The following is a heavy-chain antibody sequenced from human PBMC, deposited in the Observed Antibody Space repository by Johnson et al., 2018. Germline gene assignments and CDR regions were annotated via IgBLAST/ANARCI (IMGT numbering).Heavy chain of an antibody. D-gene: IGHD4-17*01. J-gene: IGHJ1*01. CDR2: ISSSSSYI. CDR1: GFTFSIYS. Sequence: VQLVQSGGGLVKPGGSLRLSCAASGFTFSIYSINWVRQAPGKGLEWVSSISSSSSYIYYADSVKGRFTISRDNSKNTLYLQMNSRRAEDTAVYYCARADYGDDSGYFQHWGQGTLVTVSS. V-gene: IGHV3-21*01. CDR3: ARADYGDDSGYFQH.